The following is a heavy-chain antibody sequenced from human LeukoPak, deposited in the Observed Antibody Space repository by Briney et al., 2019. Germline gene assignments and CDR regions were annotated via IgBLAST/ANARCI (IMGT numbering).Heavy chain of an antibody. J-gene: IGHJ5*02. Sequence: GGSLRLSCAASGFTFSSYTMNWVRQAPGKGLKWVSSISASSSYIYYADSVKGRFTISRDNAKNSLYLQMNSLRAEDTAVYYCARVTMYYDILTGYYKPNWFDPWGQGTLVTVSS. V-gene: IGHV3-21*01. CDR3: ARVTMYYDILTGYYKPNWFDP. CDR1: GFTFSSYT. D-gene: IGHD3-9*01. CDR2: ISASSSYI.